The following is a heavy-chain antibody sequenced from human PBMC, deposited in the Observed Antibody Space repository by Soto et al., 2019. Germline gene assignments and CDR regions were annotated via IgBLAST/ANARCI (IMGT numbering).Heavy chain of an antibody. CDR1: GYTFTSYD. D-gene: IGHD3-9*01. Sequence: ASVKVSCKASGYTFTSYDINWVRQATGQGLEWMGWMNPNSGNTGYAQKFQGRVTMTRNTSISTAYMGLSSLRSEDTAVYYCARGRSATQYYDILKGSYYYYMDVWGKGTTVTVSS. J-gene: IGHJ6*03. CDR3: ARGRSATQYYDILKGSYYYYMDV. V-gene: IGHV1-8*01. CDR2: MNPNSGNT.